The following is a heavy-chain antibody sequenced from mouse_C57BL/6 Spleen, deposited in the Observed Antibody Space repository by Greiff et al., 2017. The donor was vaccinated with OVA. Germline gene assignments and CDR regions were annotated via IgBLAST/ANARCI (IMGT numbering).Heavy chain of an antibody. CDR2: INPNNGGT. CDR3: ARYYYGSRYYYAMDY. Sequence: VQLQQSGPELVKPGASVKMSCKASGYTFTDYNMHWVKQSHGKSLEWIGYINPNNGGTSYNQKFKGKATLTVNKSSSTAYMELRSLTSEDSAVYYCARYYYGSRYYYAMDYWGQGTSVTVSS. V-gene: IGHV1-22*01. J-gene: IGHJ4*01. D-gene: IGHD1-1*01. CDR1: GYTFTDYN.